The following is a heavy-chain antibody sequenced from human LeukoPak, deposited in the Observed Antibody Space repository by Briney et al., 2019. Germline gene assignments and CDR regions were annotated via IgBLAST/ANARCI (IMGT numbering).Heavy chain of an antibody. J-gene: IGHJ4*02. CDR1: GFPFSSYW. Sequence: GGSLRLSCVASGFPFSSYWMTWVRQAPGKGLEWVAVIWYDGSNQYYVDSVKGRFTVSRDNVKNTLYLQMNSLRAEDTAVYYCATDRNSGKYYDYWGQGTLVTVSS. CDR3: ATDRNSGKYYDY. V-gene: IGHV3-33*08. D-gene: IGHD1-26*01. CDR2: IWYDGSNQ.